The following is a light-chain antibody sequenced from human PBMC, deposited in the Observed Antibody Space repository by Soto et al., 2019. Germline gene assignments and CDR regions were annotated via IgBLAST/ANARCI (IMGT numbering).Light chain of an antibody. Sequence: EIVLTQSPGTLSLSPGERATLSCRASQSVSSSYLAWYQQKPGQGPRLLIYGASSRATGIPDRFSGSGSGTDFTLTISTLEPEDFAVYYCQQYGSSPRTFGQGTKVEIK. J-gene: IGKJ1*01. CDR1: QSVSSSY. V-gene: IGKV3-20*01. CDR3: QQYGSSPRT. CDR2: GAS.